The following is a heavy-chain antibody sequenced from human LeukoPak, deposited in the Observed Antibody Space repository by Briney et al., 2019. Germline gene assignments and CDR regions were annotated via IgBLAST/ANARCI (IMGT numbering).Heavy chain of an antibody. CDR2: IYYTGTT. CDR1: GGSISNYY. V-gene: IGHV4-59*01. Sequence: SETLSLACTVSGGSISNYYWSWIRQPPGKALEWIGYIYYTGTTKYNPSLKSRATISLDTSKNQFSLKLTSVTAADTALFFCARGYDIDVWGQGTTVTVSS. CDR3: ARGYDIDV. J-gene: IGHJ6*02.